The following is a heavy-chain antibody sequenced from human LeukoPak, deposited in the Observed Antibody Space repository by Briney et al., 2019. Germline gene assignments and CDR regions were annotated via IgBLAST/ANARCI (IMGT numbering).Heavy chain of an antibody. Sequence: GESLRLSCAASGFTFDDYAMSWVRQAPGKGLEWVSGIGKNGGNPGYADSVKGRFTISRDNAKNSLYLQMNSLRAEDTALFFCTRDPGTVTIDYWGQGTLVTVFS. V-gene: IGHV3-20*04. CDR1: GFTFDDYA. D-gene: IGHD4-11*01. J-gene: IGHJ4*02. CDR2: IGKNGGNP. CDR3: TRDPGTVTIDY.